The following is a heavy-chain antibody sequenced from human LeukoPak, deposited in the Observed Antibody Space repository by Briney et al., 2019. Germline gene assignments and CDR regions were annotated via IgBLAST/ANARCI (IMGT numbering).Heavy chain of an antibody. J-gene: IGHJ6*02. D-gene: IGHD1-26*01. CDR3: IRGVSGYYSYYAMGV. Sequence: GGSLRLSCGASGYSFSSYWMHWVRQVPGKGLVWVSRINGAGTTTTYADSVKGRFTISRGNAKNTLSLEMDSLRVEDTAVHYCIRGVSGYYSYYAMGVWGQGTTVIVSS. V-gene: IGHV3-74*01. CDR2: INGAGTTT. CDR1: GYSFSSYW.